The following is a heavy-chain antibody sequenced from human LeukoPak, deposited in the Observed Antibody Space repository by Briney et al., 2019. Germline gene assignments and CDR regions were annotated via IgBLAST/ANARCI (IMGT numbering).Heavy chain of an antibody. J-gene: IGHJ5*02. CDR3: ARDSGVVGAGYNWFDP. CDR1: GGSISSYY. CDR2: IYYSGST. Sequence: PSGTLSLTCTVSGGSISSYYWSWIRQPPGKGLEWIGYIYYSGSTNYNPSLKSRVTISVDTSKNQFSLKLSSVTAADTAVYYCARDSGVVGAGYNWFDPWGQGTLVTVSS. D-gene: IGHD1-26*01. V-gene: IGHV4-59*01.